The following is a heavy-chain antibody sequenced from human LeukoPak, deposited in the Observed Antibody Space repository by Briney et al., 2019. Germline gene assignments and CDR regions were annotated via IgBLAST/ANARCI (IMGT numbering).Heavy chain of an antibody. CDR2: ISASNGNT. J-gene: IGHJ6*03. Sequence: ASVKVSCKASGYTFTSYGISWARQAPGQGLEWMGWISASNGNTNYAQKLQGRVTMTTDTSTSTAYMELRSLRSDDTAVYYCARDAYDFWSVAHMDVWGKGTTVTVSS. D-gene: IGHD3-3*01. CDR3: ARDAYDFWSVAHMDV. V-gene: IGHV1-18*01. CDR1: GYTFTSYG.